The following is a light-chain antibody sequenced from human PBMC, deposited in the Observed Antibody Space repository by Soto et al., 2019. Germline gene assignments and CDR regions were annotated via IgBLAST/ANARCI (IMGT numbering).Light chain of an antibody. J-gene: IGKJ5*01. CDR3: QQYGSSPIT. CDR1: QSISSSF. Sequence: EIVFTRSPGILSLSPGERASLSCGASQSISSSFLAWYQQKPGQAPSLLIYATSSRDTGIPDRFSGSGSGTDFSLTISRLEPEDFEVYYCQQYGSSPITFGQGTRLEIK. CDR2: ATS. V-gene: IGKV3-20*01.